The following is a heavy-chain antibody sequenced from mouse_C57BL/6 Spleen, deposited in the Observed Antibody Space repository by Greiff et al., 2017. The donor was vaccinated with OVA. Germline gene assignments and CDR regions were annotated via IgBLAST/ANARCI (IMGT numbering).Heavy chain of an antibody. CDR3: ARENYYSNYEAWFAY. CDR2: IYPGSGNT. J-gene: IGHJ3*01. D-gene: IGHD2-5*01. CDR1: GYSFTSYY. Sequence: LVESGPELVKPGASVKISCKASGYSFTSYYIHWVKQRPGQGLEWIGWIYPGSGNTKYNEKFKGKATLTADTSSSTAYMQLSSLTSEDSAVYYCARENYYSNYEAWFAYWGQGTLVTVSA. V-gene: IGHV1-66*01.